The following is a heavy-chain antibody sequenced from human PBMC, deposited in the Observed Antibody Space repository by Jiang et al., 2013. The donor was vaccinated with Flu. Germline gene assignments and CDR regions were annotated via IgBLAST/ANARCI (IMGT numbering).Heavy chain of an antibody. CDR3: ARGSYSSGPIVAFDI. Sequence: SGAEVKKPGASVKVSCKASGYTFTGYYMHWVRQAPGQGLEWMGWINPNSGGTNYAQKFQGWVTMTRDTSISTAYMELSRLRSDDTAVYYCARGSYSSGPIVAFDIWGQGTMVTVSS. D-gene: IGHD3-22*01. V-gene: IGHV1-2*04. CDR1: GYTFTGYY. CDR2: INPNSGGT. J-gene: IGHJ3*02.